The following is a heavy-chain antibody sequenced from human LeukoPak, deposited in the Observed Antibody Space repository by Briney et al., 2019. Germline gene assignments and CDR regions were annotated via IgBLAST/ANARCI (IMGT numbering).Heavy chain of an antibody. CDR3: AGGITIFSGPGWFDP. D-gene: IGHD3-9*01. CDR2: IYHSGST. Sequence: SETLSLTCAVSGYSISSGYYWGWIRQPPGKGLEWIGSIYHSGSTYYNPSLKSRVTISVDTSKNQFSLKLSSVTAADTAVYYCAGGITIFSGPGWFDPWGQGTLVTVSS. V-gene: IGHV4-38-2*01. CDR1: GYSISSGYY. J-gene: IGHJ5*02.